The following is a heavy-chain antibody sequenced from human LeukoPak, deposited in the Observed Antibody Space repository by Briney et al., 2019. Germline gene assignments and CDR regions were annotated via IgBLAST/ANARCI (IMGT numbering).Heavy chain of an antibody. D-gene: IGHD6-13*01. Sequence: ASVTVSCKASGYTFTSYGISWVRQAPGQGLEWMGWISAYNGNTNYAQKLQGRVTMTTDTSTSTAYMELRSLRSDDTAVYYCAREYSWWDMAYYGMDVWGQGTTVTVSS. CDR3: AREYSWWDMAYYGMDV. J-gene: IGHJ6*02. CDR2: ISAYNGNT. CDR1: GYTFTSYG. V-gene: IGHV1-18*01.